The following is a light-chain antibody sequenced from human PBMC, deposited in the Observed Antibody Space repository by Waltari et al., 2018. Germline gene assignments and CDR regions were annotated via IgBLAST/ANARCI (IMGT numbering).Light chain of an antibody. V-gene: IGLV3-21*02. Sequence: SYVLTQPPSVSVAPGQTARITCGGDNIESQTVHWYQQNPGQAPLLVVFDNADRPSGIPERFSGSNSGNTATLTITRVEVGDEADFYCQVCDTATDHWVFGGGTKLTVL. CDR3: QVCDTATDHWV. J-gene: IGLJ3*02. CDR1: NIESQT. CDR2: DNA.